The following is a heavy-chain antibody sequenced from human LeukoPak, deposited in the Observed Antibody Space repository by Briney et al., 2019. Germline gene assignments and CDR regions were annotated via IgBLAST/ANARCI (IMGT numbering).Heavy chain of an antibody. CDR1: GGTFSSFA. D-gene: IGHD2-15*01. CDR3: ARGSCCGGSCLIHDAFDI. J-gene: IGHJ3*02. Sequence: GASVKVSCKAYGGTFSSFAISWVRQAPGQGLEWMGGIIPIFGTANYAQKFQGRVTITTDESTSTAYMGLCSLRSEATAVYFFARGSCCGGSCLIHDAFDIWGQGTTFTVSS. V-gene: IGHV1-69*05. CDR2: IIPIFGTA.